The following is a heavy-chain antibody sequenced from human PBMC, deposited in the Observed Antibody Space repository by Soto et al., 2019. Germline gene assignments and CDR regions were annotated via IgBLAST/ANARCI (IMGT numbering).Heavy chain of an antibody. J-gene: IGHJ6*03. CDR3: AKGAHITMVRGVIIYYYYMDV. Sequence: GSLRLSXAASGFTFSSYAMSWVRQAPGKGLEWVSAISGSGGSTYYADSVKGRFTISRDNSKNTLYLQMNSLRAEDTAVYYCAKGAHITMVRGVIIYYYYMDVWGKGTTVTVSS. CDR1: GFTFSSYA. D-gene: IGHD3-10*01. V-gene: IGHV3-23*01. CDR2: ISGSGGST.